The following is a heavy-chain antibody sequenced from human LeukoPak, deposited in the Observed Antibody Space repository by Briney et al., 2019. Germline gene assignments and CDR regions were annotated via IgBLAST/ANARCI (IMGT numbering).Heavy chain of an antibody. V-gene: IGHV3-33*06. Sequence: GGSLRLSCAASGFTFSSYGMHWVRQAPGKGLEWVAVIWYDGSNKYYADSVKGRFAISRDNSKNTLYLQMNSLRAEDTAVYYCAKDSGYSYGTLDYWGQGTLVTVSS. CDR2: IWYDGSNK. CDR3: AKDSGYSYGTLDY. CDR1: GFTFSSYG. D-gene: IGHD5-18*01. J-gene: IGHJ4*02.